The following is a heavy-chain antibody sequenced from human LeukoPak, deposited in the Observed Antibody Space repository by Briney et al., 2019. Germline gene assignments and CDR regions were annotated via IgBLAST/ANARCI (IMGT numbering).Heavy chain of an antibody. Sequence: PSETLSLTCAVSGGSISNGGYSWGWIRHPPGKALEGIGYIFHSGSTYYNLSLKSRVTLSVDRSKNQFSLKLNSVTAADTAVYYCARGGSYSAFDNWGQGTLVTVSS. CDR1: GGSISNGGYS. CDR3: ARGGSYSAFDN. V-gene: IGHV4-30-2*01. D-gene: IGHD2-21*01. J-gene: IGHJ4*02. CDR2: IFHSGST.